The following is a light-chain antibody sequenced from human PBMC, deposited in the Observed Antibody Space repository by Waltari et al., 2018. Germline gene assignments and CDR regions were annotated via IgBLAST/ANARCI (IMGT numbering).Light chain of an antibody. CDR2: GKN. J-gene: IGLJ2*01. CDR3: NSRDSSGNHLV. V-gene: IGLV3-19*01. Sequence: SSELTQDPAVSVALGQTVRITCQGDSLRSYYASWYQQKPGQAPVLVSYGKNNRPSGIPGRFSGSSSGNTASLTITGAQAEDEAYYYCNSRDSSGNHLVFGGGTKLTVL. CDR1: SLRSYY.